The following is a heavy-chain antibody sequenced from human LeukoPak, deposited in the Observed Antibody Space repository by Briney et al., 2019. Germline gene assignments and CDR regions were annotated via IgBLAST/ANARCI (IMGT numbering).Heavy chain of an antibody. V-gene: IGHV3-23*01. Sequence: GGSLRLSCAASGFSFSNYAMSWVRQAPGKGLEWVSGISGSGSSTYYADSVKGRFTISRNNSKNTLYLQMNSLRAEDTAIYYCAKSVDTTMVWTYWGQGTLVTVSS. CDR1: GFSFSNYA. J-gene: IGHJ4*02. CDR2: ISGSGSST. CDR3: AKSVDTTMVWTY. D-gene: IGHD5-18*01.